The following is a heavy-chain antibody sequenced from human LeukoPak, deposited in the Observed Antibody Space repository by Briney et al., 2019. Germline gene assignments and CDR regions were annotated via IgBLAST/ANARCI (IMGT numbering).Heavy chain of an antibody. CDR1: GGTFSSYA. V-gene: IGHV1-69*04. D-gene: IGHD5-12*01. CDR2: IIPILGIA. Sequence: GASVKVSCKASGGTFSSYALSWVRQAPGQGLEWMGRIIPILGIANYAQKFQGRVTITADESTSTAYMELSSLRSEDTAVYYCARGYSGYDYWFDPWGQGTLVTVSS. J-gene: IGHJ5*02. CDR3: ARGYSGYDYWFDP.